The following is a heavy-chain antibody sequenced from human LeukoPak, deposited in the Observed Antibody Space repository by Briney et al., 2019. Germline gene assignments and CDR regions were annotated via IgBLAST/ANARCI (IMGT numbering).Heavy chain of an antibody. J-gene: IGHJ4*02. CDR1: GFTFSSYG. V-gene: IGHV3-23*01. Sequence: GGSLRLSCAASGFTFSSYGMSWVRQAPGKGLEWVSTISGSGGSTYYADSVKGRFTISRDNSKNTLYVQMNSLRGEDTAVYNCARGSGYLETFDYWGQGTLVTVSS. CDR3: ARGSGYLETFDY. CDR2: ISGSGGST. D-gene: IGHD3-22*01.